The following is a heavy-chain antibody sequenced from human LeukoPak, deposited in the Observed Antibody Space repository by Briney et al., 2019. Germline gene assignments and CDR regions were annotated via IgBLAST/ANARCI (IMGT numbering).Heavy chain of an antibody. CDR1: GFTFDDYG. J-gene: IGHJ4*02. CDR2: INWNGGST. D-gene: IGHD2-2*01. CDR3: ARTRKRYQLLPGGDY. Sequence: GGSLRLSCAASGFTFDDYGMSWLRQAPGKGLEWVSGINWNGGSTGYADSVKGRFTISRDNAKNSLYLQMNSLRAEDTALYYCARTRKRYQLLPGGDYWGQGTLVTVSS. V-gene: IGHV3-20*04.